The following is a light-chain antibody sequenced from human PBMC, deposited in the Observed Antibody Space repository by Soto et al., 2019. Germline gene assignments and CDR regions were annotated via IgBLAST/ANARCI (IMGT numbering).Light chain of an antibody. CDR1: QGISSY. J-gene: IGKJ3*01. CDR3: QQRYLLPLT. Sequence: AIRVTQSPSSLSASTGDRVTITCRASQGISSYLAWYQQKPGKAPKLLIYAASTLQSGVPSRFSGSGSGTDVTLTITSMQIEYFATYYCQQRYLLPLTFGPGTKADMK. V-gene: IGKV1-8*01. CDR2: AAS.